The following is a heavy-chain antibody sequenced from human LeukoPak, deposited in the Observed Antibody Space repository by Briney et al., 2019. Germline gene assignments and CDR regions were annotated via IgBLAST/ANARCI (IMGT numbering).Heavy chain of an antibody. J-gene: IGHJ3*02. V-gene: IGHV4-59*12. CDR3: ARGERGGAFDI. CDR2: VHYTGRT. CDR1: GDFISDYY. D-gene: IGHD2-15*01. Sequence: SETRSLTCTVSGDFISDYYWSWIRHPPGKGREWIGYVHYTGRTEYNPSLKSRFTISVDRSKNQLSLKLRSVTAADTAVYYCARGERGGAFDIWGQGTMVTVSS.